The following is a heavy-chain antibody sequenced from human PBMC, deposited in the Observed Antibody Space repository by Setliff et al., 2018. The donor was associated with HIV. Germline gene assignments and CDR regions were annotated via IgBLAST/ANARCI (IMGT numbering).Heavy chain of an antibody. CDR2: MNPDSGNT. Sequence: ASVKVSCKASGYTFTNFDINWVRQATGQGLEWMGWMNPDSGNTGYAQKFQGRVTMTRNTSIDTAYMELSSLRSEDTAVYYCARTLGYCSGGSCYLDYWGQGTLVTVSS. J-gene: IGHJ4*02. CDR1: GYTFTNFD. D-gene: IGHD2-15*01. V-gene: IGHV1-8*01. CDR3: ARTLGYCSGGSCYLDY.